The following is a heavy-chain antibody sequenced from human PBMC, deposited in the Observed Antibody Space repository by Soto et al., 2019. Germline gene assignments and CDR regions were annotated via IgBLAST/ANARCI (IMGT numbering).Heavy chain of an antibody. CDR3: ARDECSGGNCYAELDY. CDR1: GFTFSSYW. D-gene: IGHD2-21*01. J-gene: IGHJ4*02. CDR2: IEQDGSEK. V-gene: IGHV3-7*01. Sequence: PGGSLRLSCAASGFTFSSYWMSWVRQAPGKGLEWVANIEQDGSEKHYVDSVKGRFTISRDNVKNSLYLHMNSLRAEDTAVYYCARDECSGGNCYAELDYWGQGTLVTVSS.